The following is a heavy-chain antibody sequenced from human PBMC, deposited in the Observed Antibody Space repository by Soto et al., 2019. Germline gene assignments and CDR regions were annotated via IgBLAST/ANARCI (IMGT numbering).Heavy chain of an antibody. CDR1: GFTFSNFV. J-gene: IGHJ2*01. CDR3: AKRRGDGYFDL. D-gene: IGHD7-27*01. CDR2: IGGTSGST. V-gene: IGHV3-23*01. Sequence: EVQLLESGGGLVQPGGSLRLSCAASGFTFSNFVMSWVRRAPGKGLEWVSAIGGTSGSTYHADSVKGRFTISRDNSKHTLSLQLSRLGAEDAAVYYCAKRRGDGYFDLWGRGTLVTVSS.